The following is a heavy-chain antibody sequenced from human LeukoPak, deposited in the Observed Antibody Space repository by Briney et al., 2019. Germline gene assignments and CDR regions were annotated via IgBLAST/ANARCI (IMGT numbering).Heavy chain of an antibody. Sequence: GRSLRLSCAAPGFTFSSYAMHWVRQAPGKGLEWVAVISYDGSNKYYADSVKGRFTISRDNSKNTLYLQMNSLRAEDTAVYYCATDYYYDSSGPSYAFDIWGQGTMVTVSS. V-gene: IGHV3-30*04. CDR3: ATDYYYDSSGPSYAFDI. CDR2: ISYDGSNK. D-gene: IGHD3-22*01. CDR1: GFTFSSYA. J-gene: IGHJ3*02.